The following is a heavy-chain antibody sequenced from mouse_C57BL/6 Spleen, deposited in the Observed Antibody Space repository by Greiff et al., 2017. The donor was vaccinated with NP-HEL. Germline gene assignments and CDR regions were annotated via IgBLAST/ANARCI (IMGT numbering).Heavy chain of an antibody. CDR1: GYSFTSYY. CDR2: IYPGSGNI. CDR3: ARSSSNWYFDV. V-gene: IGHV1-66*01. D-gene: IGHD1-1*01. Sequence: QVQLQQSGPELVKPGASVKISCKASGYSFTSYYIHWVKQRPGQGLEWIGWIYPGSGNIKYNEKFKGKATLTADTSSSTAYMQLSSLTSEDSAVYYCARSSSNWYFDVWGTGTTVTVSS. J-gene: IGHJ1*03.